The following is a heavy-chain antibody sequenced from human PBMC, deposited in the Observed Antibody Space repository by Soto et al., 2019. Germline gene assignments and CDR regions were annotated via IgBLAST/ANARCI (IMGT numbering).Heavy chain of an antibody. D-gene: IGHD3-22*01. J-gene: IGHJ3*02. CDR1: GGTFSSYS. CDR2: IIPILGIA. V-gene: IGHV1-69*04. CDR3: ARDSGPSTMIVAYGAFDI. Sequence: ASLRVSCKASGGTFSSYSISCVRQAPGQGLEWMGRIIPILGIANYAQKFQGRVTITADKSTSTAYMELSSLRSEDTAVYYCARDSGPSTMIVAYGAFDICGQGTMVT.